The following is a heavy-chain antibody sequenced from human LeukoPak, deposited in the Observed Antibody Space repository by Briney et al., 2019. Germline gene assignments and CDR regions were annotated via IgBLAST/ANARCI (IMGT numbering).Heavy chain of an antibody. D-gene: IGHD6-13*01. V-gene: IGHV3-30-3*01. CDR3: ARDITGRWSIDY. Sequence: PGGSLRLSCAASGFTFSSHAMHWVRQAPGKGLEWVAVISYDGRNKSHADSVTGRFTISRDNSKNTLYLQMNSLRAEDTAVYYCARDITGRWSIDYWGQGILITVSS. J-gene: IGHJ4*02. CDR2: ISYDGRNK. CDR1: GFTFSSHA.